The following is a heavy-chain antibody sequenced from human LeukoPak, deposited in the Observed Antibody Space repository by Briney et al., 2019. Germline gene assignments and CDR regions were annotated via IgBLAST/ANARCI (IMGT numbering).Heavy chain of an antibody. Sequence: GGSLRLSCAASGFTFSGYSMNWVRQAPGKGLEWVSYIRSSGSPVYYADSVKGRFTISRDNAKNSVYLQMNSLRDEDTAVYYCVRDPDALDYWGQGTLVTVSS. V-gene: IGHV3-48*02. CDR1: GFTFSGYS. CDR2: IRSSGSPV. J-gene: IGHJ4*02. CDR3: VRDPDALDY.